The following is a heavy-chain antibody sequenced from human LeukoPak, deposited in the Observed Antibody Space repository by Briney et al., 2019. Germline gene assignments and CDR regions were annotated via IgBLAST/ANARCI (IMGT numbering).Heavy chain of an antibody. D-gene: IGHD2-15*01. Sequence: GGSLRLSCAASGFTFSSYWMHWVRQAPGKGLVWVSRINSDGSSTSYADFVKGRFTISRDNAKNTLYLQMNSLRAEDTAVYYCARGEGCSGGSCYGYRFDYWGQGTLVTVSS. CDR1: GFTFSSYW. CDR3: ARGEGCSGGSCYGYRFDY. J-gene: IGHJ4*02. CDR2: INSDGSST. V-gene: IGHV3-74*01.